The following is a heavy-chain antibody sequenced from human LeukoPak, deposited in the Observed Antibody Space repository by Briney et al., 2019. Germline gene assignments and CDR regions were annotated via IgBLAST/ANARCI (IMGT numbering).Heavy chain of an antibody. CDR3: ARYCSGVTCYFRAVGN. Sequence: SETLSLTCAVSGGSFSGYYWCWIRQSPEKGLEWLGEITHSGTTNYNPSLKSRVTISVDTSKNQFSLKLSSVTAADTAVYYCARYCSGVTCYFRAVGNWGQGTLVTVSS. V-gene: IGHV4-34*01. J-gene: IGHJ4*02. CDR1: GGSFSGYY. CDR2: ITHSGTT. D-gene: IGHD2-15*01.